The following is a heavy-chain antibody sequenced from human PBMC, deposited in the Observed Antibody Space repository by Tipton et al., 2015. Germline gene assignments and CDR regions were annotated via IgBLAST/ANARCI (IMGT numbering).Heavy chain of an antibody. CDR2: IYYSGST. J-gene: IGHJ4*02. CDR1: GGSFSDYY. V-gene: IGHV4-59*01. CDR3: AKDRVKQQLEYCFDH. D-gene: IGHD6-13*01. Sequence: LRLSCTVSGGSFSDYYWSWIRQSPGEGLEWIGYIYYSGSTNYNPSLRSRVAMSMDTSKNQFSLTLNSVTAADTAVYYCAKDRVKQQLEYCFDHWGQGTLVTVSS.